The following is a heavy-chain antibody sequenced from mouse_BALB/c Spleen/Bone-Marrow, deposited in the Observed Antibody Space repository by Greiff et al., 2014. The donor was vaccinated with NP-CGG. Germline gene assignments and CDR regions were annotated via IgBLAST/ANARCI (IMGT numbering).Heavy chain of an antibody. CDR2: ISYSGST. CDR1: GYSITNVYA. J-gene: IGHJ1*01. CDR3: ARGHYYGYGYSDV. D-gene: IGHD1-2*01. Sequence: EVQLQQSGPGLVKPSQSLSLTCTVTGYSITNVYAWNWIRQFPGNKLEWLGYISYSGSTSYIPSLKSRISITRDTSKNQFFLQLSSVTTEDTATYYCARGHYYGYGYSDVWGAGTTVTVSS. V-gene: IGHV3-2*02.